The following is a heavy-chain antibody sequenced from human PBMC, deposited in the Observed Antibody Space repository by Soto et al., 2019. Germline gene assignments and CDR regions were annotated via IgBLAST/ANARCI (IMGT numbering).Heavy chain of an antibody. D-gene: IGHD2-2*01. J-gene: IGHJ6*02. CDR1: GGSISSGGYY. V-gene: IGHV4-31*03. Sequence: PSETLSLTCTVSGGSISSGGYYWSWIRQHPGKGLDWIGYIYYSGSTYYNPSLKSRVTISVDTSKNQFSLKLSSVTAADTAVYYCARGGSCSSTSCYLYPFYYYYGMDVWGQGTTVTVSS. CDR2: IYYSGST. CDR3: ARGGSCSSTSCYLYPFYYYYGMDV.